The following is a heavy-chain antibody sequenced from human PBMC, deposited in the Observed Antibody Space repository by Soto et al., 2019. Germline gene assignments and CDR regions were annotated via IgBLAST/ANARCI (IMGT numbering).Heavy chain of an antibody. CDR1: GYTFTGSY. V-gene: IGHV1-2*02. J-gene: IGHJ4*02. CDR3: ASDLSTPADGFDY. Sequence: ASVKVSCKASGYTFTGSYIHWVRQAPGQGLEWMGWINPKTGGTNYAQKFQGRVTLTRDTSINTASMELTRLRSDDTAVYFCASDLSTPADGFDYGGQRNRVT. CDR2: INPKTGGT.